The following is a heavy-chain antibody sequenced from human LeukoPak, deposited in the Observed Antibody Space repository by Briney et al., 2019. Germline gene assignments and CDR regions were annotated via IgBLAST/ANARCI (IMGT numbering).Heavy chain of an antibody. J-gene: IGHJ5*02. CDR2: INHSGST. CDR1: GGSFSGYY. V-gene: IGHV4-34*01. D-gene: IGHD3-3*01. CDR3: ARAQRFLEWPRGNWFDP. Sequence: SETLSLTCAVYGGSFSGYYWSWIRQPPGKGLEWIGEINHSGSTNYNPSLKSRVTISVDTSKNQFSLKLSSVTAADTAVYYCARAQRFLEWPRGNWFDPWGQGTLVTVSS.